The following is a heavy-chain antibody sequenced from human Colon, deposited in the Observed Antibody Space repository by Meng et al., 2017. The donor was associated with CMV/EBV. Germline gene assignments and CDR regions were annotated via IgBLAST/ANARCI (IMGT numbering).Heavy chain of an antibody. D-gene: IGHD3-16*01. CDR2: IRGHNGDT. CDR3: ARDDPGDPLDF. Sequence: QNQLVQTAPDVKKPGASVKVSCRASGYTFRSYAISWVLKDPGQGLEWMGYIRGHNGDTSYAQKDQGRLTLTTDAARNTAYMELTSLTYDDTAVYYCARDDPGDPLDFWGQGTLVTVSS. CDR1: GYTFRSYA. V-gene: IGHV1-18*01. J-gene: IGHJ4*02.